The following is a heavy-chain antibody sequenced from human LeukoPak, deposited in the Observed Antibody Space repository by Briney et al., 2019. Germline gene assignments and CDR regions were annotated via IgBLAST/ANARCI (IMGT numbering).Heavy chain of an antibody. CDR3: ARDMRGSSWYYYYYGMDV. D-gene: IGHD6-13*01. CDR2: INPNSGGT. Sequence: ASVKVSCKASGYTFTGYYMHWVRQAPGQGLGWMGWINPNSGGTNYAQKFQGRVTMTRDTSLSTAYMELSRLRSDDTAVYYCARDMRGSSWYYYYYGMDVWGQGTTVTVSS. CDR1: GYTFTGYY. V-gene: IGHV1-2*02. J-gene: IGHJ6*02.